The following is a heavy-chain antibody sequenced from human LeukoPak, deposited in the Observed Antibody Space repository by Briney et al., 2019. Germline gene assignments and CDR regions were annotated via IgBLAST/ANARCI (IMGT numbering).Heavy chain of an antibody. D-gene: IGHD3-22*01. J-gene: IGHJ4*02. CDR2: MNPNSGNT. V-gene: IGHV1-8*01. CDR1: GYTFTSYD. Sequence: GASVTVSCKASGYTFTSYDINWVRQATGQGLEWMGWMNPNSGNTGYAQKFQGRVTMTRNTSISTAYMELSSLRSEDTAVYYCARVPLHYYDSSGYIDYWGQGTLVTVSS. CDR3: ARVPLHYYDSSGYIDY.